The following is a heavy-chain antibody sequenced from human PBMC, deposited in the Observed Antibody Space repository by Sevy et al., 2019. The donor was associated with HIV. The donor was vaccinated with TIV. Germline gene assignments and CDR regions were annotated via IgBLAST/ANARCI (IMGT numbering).Heavy chain of an antibody. V-gene: IGHV1-18*01. CDR2: ISAYNGNT. J-gene: IGHJ3*02. D-gene: IGHD3-22*01. Sequence: ASVKVSCKASGYTFTSYGISWVRQAPGQGLEWMGWISAYNGNTNYAQKLQGRVTMTTDTSTSTAYMELRSLRSDDTAVDYCARGRDYYDSSGYSDAFDIWGQGTMVTVSS. CDR3: ARGRDYYDSSGYSDAFDI. CDR1: GYTFTSYG.